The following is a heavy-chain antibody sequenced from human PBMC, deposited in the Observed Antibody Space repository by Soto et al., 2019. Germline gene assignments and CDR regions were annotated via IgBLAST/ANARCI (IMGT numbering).Heavy chain of an antibody. CDR1: GYIFTDYA. CDR2: ISTYNGNT. Sequence: ASVKVSCKASGYIFTDYAFHWVRLAPGQGLEWMGRISTYNGNTNYPQSLQGRLTMTTDTSTTTAYMELRSLRSDDTAVYYCARDPYHVLMVNAPNLYGMDVWGQGTTVTVSS. J-gene: IGHJ6*02. D-gene: IGHD2-8*01. V-gene: IGHV1-18*01. CDR3: ARDPYHVLMVNAPNLYGMDV.